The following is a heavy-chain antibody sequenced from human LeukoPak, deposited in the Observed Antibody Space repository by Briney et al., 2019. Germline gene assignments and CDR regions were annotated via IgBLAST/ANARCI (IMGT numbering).Heavy chain of an antibody. J-gene: IGHJ6*02. CDR1: GYTFTSYA. CDR3: ARGYQEMVYAIRRSYGMDV. CDR2: MSGNGGNT. V-gene: IGHV1-8*01. D-gene: IGHD2-8*01. Sequence: GSVKLSCKASGYTFTSYAINWVRQATGQGLEWVGCMSGNGGNTGYAQTFQGRVTMTRNTSISTAYMEMSSLRSEDTAVYYCARGYQEMVYAIRRSYGMDVWGQGTTVTVSS.